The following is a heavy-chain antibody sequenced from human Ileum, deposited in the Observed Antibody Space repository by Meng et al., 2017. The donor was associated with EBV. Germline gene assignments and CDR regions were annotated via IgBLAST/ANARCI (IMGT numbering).Heavy chain of an antibody. CDR1: GDSVSIDKTA. V-gene: IGHV6-1*01. CDR2: TYRRSRWYY. J-gene: IGHJ5*02. CDR3: ATSRIAKFDR. Sequence: QLQLLESGPVPVPPSQIPPLSCVISGDSVSIDKTAWNWIRQSPSRGLEWLGRTYRRSRWYYDYALSVKSRINISPDTSKNQVSLQLNSVTDEDTGIYYCATSRIAKFDRWGQGTLVTVSS.